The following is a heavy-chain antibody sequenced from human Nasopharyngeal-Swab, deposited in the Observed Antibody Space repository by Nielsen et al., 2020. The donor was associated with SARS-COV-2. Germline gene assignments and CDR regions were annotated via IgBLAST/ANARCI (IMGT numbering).Heavy chain of an antibody. CDR3: FAEWLLLGWFDS. J-gene: IGHJ5*01. Sequence: SETLSLTCTVSGGSISSSSYYWGWIRQPPGKGLEWIGSIYYSGSTYYNPSLKSRVTISVDTSKNQFSLKLSSVTAADTAVYYCFAEWLLLGWFDSWGQGTLVTVSS. CDR1: GGSISSSSYY. D-gene: IGHD3-3*01. CDR2: IYYSGST. V-gene: IGHV4-39*01.